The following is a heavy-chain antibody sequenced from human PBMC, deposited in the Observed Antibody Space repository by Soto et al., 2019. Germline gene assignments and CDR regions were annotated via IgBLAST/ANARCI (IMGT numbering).Heavy chain of an antibody. V-gene: IGHV4-31*03. CDR1: GGSISSGGYY. D-gene: IGHD1-26*01. CDR2: IYYSGST. J-gene: IGHJ4*02. Sequence: QVQLQESGPGLVKPSQTLSLTCTVSGGSISSGGYYWSWIRQHPGKGLEWIGYIYYSGSTYYNPSLKSRVTISVDTSKNQFSLKLSAAAAADTAVYYSARVRGGGPFDDWGQGTLVTVSS. CDR3: ARVRGGGPFDD.